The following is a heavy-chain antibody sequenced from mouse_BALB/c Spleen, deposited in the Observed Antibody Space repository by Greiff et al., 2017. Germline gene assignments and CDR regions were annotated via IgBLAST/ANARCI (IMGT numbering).Heavy chain of an antibody. V-gene: IGHV5-6-5*01. CDR2: ISSCGST. J-gene: IGHJ4*01. CDR1: GFTFSSYA. CDR3: ARGTTGAMDY. Sequence: EVKLVESGGGLVKPGGSLKLSCAASGFTFSSYAMSWVRQTPEKRLEWVASISSCGSTYYPDSVKGRFTISRDNARNILYLQMSSMRSEDTAMYYCARGTTGAMDYWGQGTSVTVSA.